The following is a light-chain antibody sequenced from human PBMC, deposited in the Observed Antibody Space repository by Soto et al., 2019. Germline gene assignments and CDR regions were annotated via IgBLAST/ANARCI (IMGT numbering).Light chain of an antibody. CDR1: QSVSSTY. J-gene: IGKJ2*01. Sequence: EIVLTQSPGTLPLSPGERATLSCRASQSVSSTYLAWYQQKRGQAPRLLMYGASSRASGIPDRFSGSGSGTDFTLTISRLEPEDFAVYYCQQYGTSPYTFGQGTKLEIK. CDR2: GAS. V-gene: IGKV3-20*01. CDR3: QQYGTSPYT.